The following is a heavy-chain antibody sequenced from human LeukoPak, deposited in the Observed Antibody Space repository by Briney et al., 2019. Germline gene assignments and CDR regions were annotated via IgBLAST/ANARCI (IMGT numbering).Heavy chain of an antibody. CDR2: INHSGST. D-gene: IGHD3-3*01. CDR1: GGSFSGYY. J-gene: IGHJ4*02. Sequence: PSETLSLTCAVYGGSFSGYYWSWIRQPPGKGLEWIGEINHSGSTNYNPSLKSRVTISVDTSKNQFSLKLSSVTAADTAVYYCARALRFLDPMNYWGQGTLVTVSS. CDR3: ARALRFLDPMNY. V-gene: IGHV4-34*01.